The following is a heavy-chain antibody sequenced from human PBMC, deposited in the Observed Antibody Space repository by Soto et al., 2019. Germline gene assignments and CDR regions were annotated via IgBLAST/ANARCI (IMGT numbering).Heavy chain of an antibody. CDR3: ASARIVGGRYYCYYGMDV. V-gene: IGHV1-69*13. CDR1: GGTLSRYA. D-gene: IGHD1-26*01. Sequence: SVKVYFKASGGTLSRYAISWVRQAPGQGLEWMGGIIPIFGTANYAQKFQGRVTISADESKSTAYMELRSLRSEETAVYNCASARIVGGRYYCYYGMDVWGQGTTVTVTS. CDR2: IIPIFGTA. J-gene: IGHJ6*02.